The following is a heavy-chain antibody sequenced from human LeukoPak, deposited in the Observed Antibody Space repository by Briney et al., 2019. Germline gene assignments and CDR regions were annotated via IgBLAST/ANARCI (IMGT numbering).Heavy chain of an antibody. CDR2: IYSSGRT. J-gene: IGHJ3*01. CDR1: GDSINSNNYY. V-gene: IGHV4-61*02. CDR3: ARESMTTGAGTSL. D-gene: IGHD4-11*01. Sequence: SQTLSLTCTVSGDSINSNNYYWSWIRQPAGKGLEWIGRIYSSGRTNYNPSLKCRVTISLDTSKNQFSLKLSSVTAADTAVYYCARESMTTGAGTSLWGQGTMVTVSS.